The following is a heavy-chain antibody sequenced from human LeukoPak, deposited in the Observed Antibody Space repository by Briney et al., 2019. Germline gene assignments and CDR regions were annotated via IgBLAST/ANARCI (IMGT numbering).Heavy chain of an antibody. D-gene: IGHD1-26*01. CDR2: ISYDGSNK. CDR3: ARDRRNTTFDY. CDR1: GFAFSSYA. Sequence: PGGSLRLSCAASGFAFSSYAMHWVRQAPGKGLEWVAVISYDGSNKYYAASVKGRLTISRDNSKNTLYLQMNSLRAEDTAVYYCARDRRNTTFDYWGQGTLVTVSS. J-gene: IGHJ4*02. V-gene: IGHV3-30-3*01.